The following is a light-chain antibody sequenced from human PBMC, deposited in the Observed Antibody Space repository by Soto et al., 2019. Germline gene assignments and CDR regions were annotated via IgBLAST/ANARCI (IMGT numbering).Light chain of an antibody. CDR3: QQYNSYSRT. J-gene: IGKJ1*01. V-gene: IGKV1-5*03. Sequence: DIQMTQSPSTLSASVGDRVTITCRASQSISSWLAWYQQKPGKAPKLLIYKASSLESGVPSRFSGSGSGTEFTLTISSLQPDDFATYYCQQYNSYSRTSGQRTKVEIK. CDR1: QSISSW. CDR2: KAS.